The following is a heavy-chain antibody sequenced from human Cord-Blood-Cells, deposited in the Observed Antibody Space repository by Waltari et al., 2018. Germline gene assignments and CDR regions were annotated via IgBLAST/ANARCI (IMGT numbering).Heavy chain of an antibody. D-gene: IGHD5-12*01. Sequence: QVQLQESGPGLVKPSQTLSLTCTVSGGSISSGGYYWSWIRQHPGKGLEWIGYIYYSGSTYYNPSLKSRVTISVDTSKNQFSLKLSAVTAADTAVYYCAREGSTSYSGYDYNWFDPWGQGTLVTVSS. V-gene: IGHV4-31*03. CDR3: AREGSTSYSGYDYNWFDP. CDR1: GGSISSGGYY. CDR2: IYYSGST. J-gene: IGHJ5*02.